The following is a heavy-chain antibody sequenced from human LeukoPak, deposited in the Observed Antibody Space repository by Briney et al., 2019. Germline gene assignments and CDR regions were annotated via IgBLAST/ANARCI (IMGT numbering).Heavy chain of an antibody. CDR2: MNPRTGFA. V-gene: IGHV1-8*02. CDR1: GYSFDIYY. CDR3: ARGGIRDSNNVNYLYMDV. Sequence: ASVMVSCTASGYSFDIYYIYWGRQATGEGVEWRGRMNPRTGFAGYAQNFQDKVNMTRNTFITTACMELTSLRSEDTAVYFCARGGIRDSNNVNYLYMDVWGKGTTVIVSS. J-gene: IGHJ6*04. D-gene: IGHD4-11*01.